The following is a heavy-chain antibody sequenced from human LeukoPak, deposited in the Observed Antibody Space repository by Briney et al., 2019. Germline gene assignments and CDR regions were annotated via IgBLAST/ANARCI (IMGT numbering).Heavy chain of an antibody. CDR3: ARYFDTSGYPYYVDY. V-gene: IGHV3-48*04. CDR1: GFTFSSYG. Sequence: GGSLRLSCAASGFTFSSYGMHWVRQAPGKGLEWVSYISSSGSTIYYADSVKGRFTISRDNAKNSLYLQMTSLRAEDTAVYYCARYFDTSGYPYYVDYWGRGALVTVSS. CDR2: ISSSGSTI. J-gene: IGHJ4*02. D-gene: IGHD3-22*01.